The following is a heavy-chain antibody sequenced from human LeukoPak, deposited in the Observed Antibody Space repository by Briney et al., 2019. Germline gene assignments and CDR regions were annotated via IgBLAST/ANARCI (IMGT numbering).Heavy chain of an antibody. D-gene: IGHD6-13*01. CDR2: IWYDGSNK. CDR1: GFTFSSYG. Sequence: PGGSLRLSCAASGFTFSSYGMHWVRQAPGKGLEWVAVIWYDGSNKYYADSVKGRFTISRDNSKNTLYLQMNSLRAEDTAVYYCARDKIAAADEELFDYWGQRTLVTVSS. J-gene: IGHJ4*02. CDR3: ARDKIAAADEELFDY. V-gene: IGHV3-33*01.